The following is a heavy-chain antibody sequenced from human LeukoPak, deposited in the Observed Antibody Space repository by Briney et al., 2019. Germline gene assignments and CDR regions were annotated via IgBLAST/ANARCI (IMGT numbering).Heavy chain of an antibody. CDR1: GGSFSGYY. D-gene: IGHD3-3*01. V-gene: IGHV4-34*01. CDR2: INHSGST. Sequence: SETLSLTCAVYGGSFSGYYWSWIRQPPRKGLEWIGEINHSGSTNYNPSLKSRVTISVDTSKNQFSLKLSSVTAADTAVYYCAGARPPRTTIFGVVHAFDIWGPGTMVTVSS. J-gene: IGHJ3*02. CDR3: AGARPPRTTIFGVVHAFDI.